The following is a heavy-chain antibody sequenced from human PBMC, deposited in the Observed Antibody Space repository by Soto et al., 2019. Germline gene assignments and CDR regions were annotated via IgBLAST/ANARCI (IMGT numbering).Heavy chain of an antibody. CDR1: GFTFSSYG. CDR2: IWYDGSNK. V-gene: IGHV3-33*01. CDR3: ARYHYYGSGSYSPFDY. D-gene: IGHD3-10*01. Sequence: QVQLVESGGGVVQPGRSLRLSCAASGFTFSSYGMHWVRQAPGKGLEWVAGIWYDGSNKYYADSVKGRFTISRDNSKNTLYLQMNSLRAEDTAVYYCARYHYYGSGSYSPFDYWGQGTLVTVSS. J-gene: IGHJ4*02.